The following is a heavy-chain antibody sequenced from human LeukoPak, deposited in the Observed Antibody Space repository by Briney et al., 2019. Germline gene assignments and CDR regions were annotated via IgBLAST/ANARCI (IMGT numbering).Heavy chain of an antibody. D-gene: IGHD2-15*01. CDR3: AHCSGGSCYYFDY. Sequence: ASVKVSCKASGYTFTSYAMHWVRQAPGQRLEWTGWINAGNGNTKYSQKFQGRVTITRDTSASTAYMELSSLRSEDTAVYYCAHCSGGSCYYFDYWGQGTLVTVSS. CDR2: INAGNGNT. J-gene: IGHJ4*02. V-gene: IGHV1-3*01. CDR1: GYTFTSYA.